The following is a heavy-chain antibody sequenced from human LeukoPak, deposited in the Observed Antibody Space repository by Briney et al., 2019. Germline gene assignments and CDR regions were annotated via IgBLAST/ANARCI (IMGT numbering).Heavy chain of an antibody. CDR2: IYYSGST. Sequence: SETLSLTCSVSGGPISSHYWSWIRQPPGKGLEWIGYIYYSGSTIYNPSLKSRVTISVDKSKNQFSLRLSSVTAADTAVYYCARHTSSSWGYWGQGTLVTVSS. J-gene: IGHJ4*02. CDR1: GGPISSHY. CDR3: ARHTSSSWGY. V-gene: IGHV4-59*08. D-gene: IGHD6-13*01.